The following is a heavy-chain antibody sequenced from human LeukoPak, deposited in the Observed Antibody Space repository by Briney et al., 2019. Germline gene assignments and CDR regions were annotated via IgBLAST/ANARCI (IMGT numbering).Heavy chain of an antibody. CDR2: IYYSGST. J-gene: IGHJ4*02. D-gene: IGHD6-13*01. Sequence: PSETLSLTCAVYGGSFSAYYWSWIRQPPGKGLEWIGYIYYSGSTNYNPSLKSRVTISVDTSKNQFSLKLSSVTAADTAVYYCARQGHSSSWYYFDYWGQGTLVTVSS. CDR3: ARQGHSSSWYYFDY. CDR1: GGSFSAYY. V-gene: IGHV4-59*08.